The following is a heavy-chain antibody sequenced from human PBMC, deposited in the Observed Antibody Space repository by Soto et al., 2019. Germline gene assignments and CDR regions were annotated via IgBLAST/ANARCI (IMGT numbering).Heavy chain of an antibody. D-gene: IGHD3-3*01. J-gene: IGHJ6*02. CDR3: TTLSITIFGVVLMDV. Sequence: GGSLRLSCAASGFTFSNAWMNWVRQAPGKGLEWVGRIKSKTDGGTTDYAAPVKGRFTISRDDSKNTLYLQMNSLKTEDTAVNYFTTLSITIFGVVLMDVWGQGTTVTVSS. CDR1: GFTFSNAW. CDR2: IKSKTDGGTT. V-gene: IGHV3-15*07.